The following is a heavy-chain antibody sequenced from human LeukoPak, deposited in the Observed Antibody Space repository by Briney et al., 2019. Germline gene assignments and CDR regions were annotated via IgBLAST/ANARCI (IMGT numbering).Heavy chain of an antibody. Sequence: AGRSLRLSCAASVFTFSSYGMHWVRQAPGKGLEWVAVISYDGSNKYYADSVKGRFTISRDNSKNTLYLQMNSLRAEDTAVYYCAKDPGSSGWYLRYWGQGTLVTVSS. V-gene: IGHV3-30*18. CDR2: ISYDGSNK. D-gene: IGHD6-19*01. J-gene: IGHJ4*01. CDR1: VFTFSSYG. CDR3: AKDPGSSGWYLRY.